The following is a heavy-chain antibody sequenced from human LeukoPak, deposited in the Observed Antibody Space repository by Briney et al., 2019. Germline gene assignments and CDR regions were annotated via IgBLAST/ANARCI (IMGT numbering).Heavy chain of an antibody. CDR1: GGSISSGSYY. D-gene: IGHD6-19*01. V-gene: IGHV4-61*02. J-gene: IGHJ6*03. CDR3: ARAKRLEQGYMDV. Sequence: SETLSLTCTVSGGSISSGSYYWSWIRQPAGKGLEWIGRIYTSGSTNHNPSLKSRVTISVDTSKNQFSLKLSSVTAADTAVYYCARAKRLEQGYMDVWGKGTTVTVSS. CDR2: IYTSGST.